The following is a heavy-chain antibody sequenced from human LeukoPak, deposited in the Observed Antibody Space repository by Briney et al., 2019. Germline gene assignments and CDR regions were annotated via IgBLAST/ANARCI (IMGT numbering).Heavy chain of an antibody. CDR3: ARGASSGPDRIDY. Sequence: GGSLRLSCAASGFTVSNNYMSWVRQAPGKGLEWVSVIYSGGSTYYADSVKGRFTISRDNSKNTLYLQMNSLRAEDTAVYYCARGASSGPDRIDYWGQGTLVTVSS. CDR2: IYSGGST. V-gene: IGHV3-53*01. D-gene: IGHD3-22*01. CDR1: GFTVSNNY. J-gene: IGHJ4*02.